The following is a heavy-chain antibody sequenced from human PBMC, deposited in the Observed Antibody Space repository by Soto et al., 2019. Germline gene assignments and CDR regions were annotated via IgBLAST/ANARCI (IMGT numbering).Heavy chain of an antibody. CDR1: GFTFSSYW. J-gene: IGHJ4*02. CDR2: IKQDGSEK. CDR3: AREDIIAAASFDY. D-gene: IGHD6-13*01. V-gene: IGHV3-7*01. Sequence: GGSLRLSCAASGFTFSSYWMSWVRQAPGKGLEWVANIKQDGSEKYYVDSVKGRFTISRDNAKNSLYLQMNSLRAEDTAVYYCAREDIIAAASFDYWGRGTLVTVSS.